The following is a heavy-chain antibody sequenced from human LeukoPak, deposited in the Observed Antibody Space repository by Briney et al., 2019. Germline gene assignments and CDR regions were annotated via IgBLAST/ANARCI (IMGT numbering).Heavy chain of an antibody. Sequence: PGGSLRLSCAASGFTFSDYYMTWIRQAPGKGLEWVSYISGSGSAIYYADSVKGRFTISRDNAKNSLYLQMNSLRAEDTAVYYCARDHTQVVGGYSYPSHFDYWGQGTLVTVSS. D-gene: IGHD5-18*01. CDR3: ARDHTQVVGGYSYPSHFDY. CDR1: GFTFSDYY. CDR2: ISGSGSAI. V-gene: IGHV3-11*01. J-gene: IGHJ4*02.